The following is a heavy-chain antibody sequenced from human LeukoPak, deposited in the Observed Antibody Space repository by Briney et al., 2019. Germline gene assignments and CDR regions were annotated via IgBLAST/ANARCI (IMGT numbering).Heavy chain of an antibody. D-gene: IGHD3-16*02. CDR2: INHSGST. V-gene: IGHV4-34*01. CDR3: ARMGSYRYLAYFDY. CDR1: GGSFSGYY. Sequence: SETLSLTCAVYGGSFSGYYWSWIRQPPGKGLEWIGGINHSGSTNYNPSLKSRVTISVDTSKNQFSLKLSSVTAADTAVYYCARMGSYRYLAYFDYWGQGTLVTVSS. J-gene: IGHJ4*02.